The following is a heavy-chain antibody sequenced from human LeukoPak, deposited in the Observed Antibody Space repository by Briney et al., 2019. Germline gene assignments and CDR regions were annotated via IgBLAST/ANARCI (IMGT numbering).Heavy chain of an antibody. Sequence: PSETLSLTCAVYGGSFSGYYWSWIRQPPGKGLEWIGEINHSGSTNFNPSLKSRVTISVDTSKNQFSLKLSSVTAADTAVYYCARGRRMLGYCSSTSCQRPNWSPGFDYWGQGTLVTVSS. D-gene: IGHD2-2*01. V-gene: IGHV4-34*01. CDR3: ARGRRMLGYCSSTSCQRPNWSPGFDY. CDR2: INHSGST. CDR1: GGSFSGYY. J-gene: IGHJ4*02.